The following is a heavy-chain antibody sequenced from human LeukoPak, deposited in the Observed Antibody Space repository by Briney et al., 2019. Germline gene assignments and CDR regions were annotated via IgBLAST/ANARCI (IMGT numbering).Heavy chain of an antibody. Sequence: SVKVSCKASGGTFSKYALSWVRQAPGPGLEWMGAIIPFLDTSNYPPKFQDRVTITTDESTSTAYMGLSSLRSDDTAVYYCARAQAGNYDWPLDLWGQGTLVTVSS. J-gene: IGHJ5*02. V-gene: IGHV1-69*05. CDR3: ARAQAGNYDWPLDL. D-gene: IGHD5-12*01. CDR2: IIPFLDTS. CDR1: GGTFSKYA.